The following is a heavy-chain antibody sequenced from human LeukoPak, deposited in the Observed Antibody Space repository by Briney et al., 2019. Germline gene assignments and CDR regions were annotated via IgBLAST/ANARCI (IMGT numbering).Heavy chain of an antibody. V-gene: IGHV1-69*01. Sequence: SVKVSCKASGGTFSNYAISWVRQAPGQGLEWMGGIIPILGTSNYAQKFQDRLTITADESTSTAYLELSSLTSADTAVYYCAREVSGAYCDYWGQGSLVTVSS. D-gene: IGHD1-26*01. CDR3: AREVSGAYCDY. J-gene: IGHJ4*02. CDR2: IIPILGTS. CDR1: GGTFSNYA.